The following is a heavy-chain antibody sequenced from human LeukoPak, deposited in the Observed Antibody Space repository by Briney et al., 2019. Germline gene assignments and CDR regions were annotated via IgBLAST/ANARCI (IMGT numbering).Heavy chain of an antibody. D-gene: IGHD1-14*01. CDR1: GFIVSSNF. CDR3: ARGQFLPE. J-gene: IGHJ4*02. Sequence: GGALRLSFSASGFIVSSNFIHWVRQAPGKGLEWVSVIYSEGSPRYAASVKGRFSISRDNSKNTLYLQMNNLGAEDTAVYYCARGQFLPEWGQGALVTVSS. V-gene: IGHV3-53*01. CDR2: IYSEGSP.